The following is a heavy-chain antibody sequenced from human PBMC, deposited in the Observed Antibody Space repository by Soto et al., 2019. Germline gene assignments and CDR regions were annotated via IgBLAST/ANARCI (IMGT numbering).Heavy chain of an antibody. CDR1: GFTFSGSD. D-gene: IGHD1-26*01. V-gene: IGHV3-73*02. J-gene: IGHJ4*02. CDR3: TTSLMGATTVFRDY. CDR2: IRSKANSYAT. Sequence: EVQLVESGGGLVQPGGSLKLSCAASGFTFSGSDMHWVRQASGKGLEWVGRIRSKANSYATAYAASVKGRFTISRDDSKNTAYLQMNSLKTEDTAVYYCTTSLMGATTVFRDYWGQGTLVTVSS.